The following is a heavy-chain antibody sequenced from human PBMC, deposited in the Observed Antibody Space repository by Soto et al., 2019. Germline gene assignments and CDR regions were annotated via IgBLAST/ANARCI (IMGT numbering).Heavy chain of an antibody. D-gene: IGHD2-15*01. J-gene: IGHJ4*02. CDR3: ARVSTLGYCSGGSCYRIDS. Sequence: QVQLQESGPGLVKPSQTLSLTCTVSGGSINSAGYYWSWIRQHPGKGLEWIGCIYYSGNTYYNPSLKSRVTISIDTSMKQFSLKLSSVTAADTAVYYCARVSTLGYCSGGSCYRIDSWGLGTLLTVSS. V-gene: IGHV4-31*03. CDR1: GGSINSAGYY. CDR2: IYYSGNT.